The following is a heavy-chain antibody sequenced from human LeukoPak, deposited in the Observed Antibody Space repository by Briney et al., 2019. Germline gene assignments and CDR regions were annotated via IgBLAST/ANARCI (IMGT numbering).Heavy chain of an antibody. J-gene: IGHJ2*01. CDR1: GYTLTELS. Sequence: APVKVSCKVSGYTLTELSMHWVRQAPGKGLEWMGGFDPEDGETIYAQKFQGRVTMTEDTSTDTAYMELSSLRSEDTAVYYCATSGYYGSGSYLYWYFDLWGRGTLVTVSS. V-gene: IGHV1-24*01. CDR3: ATSGYYGSGSYLYWYFDL. CDR2: FDPEDGET. D-gene: IGHD3-10*01.